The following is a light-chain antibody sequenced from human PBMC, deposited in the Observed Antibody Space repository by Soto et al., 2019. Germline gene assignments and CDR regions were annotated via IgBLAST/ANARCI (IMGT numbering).Light chain of an antibody. CDR3: QQYQTAPPSYS. J-gene: IGKJ2*03. CDR2: GAS. V-gene: IGKV3-20*01. CDR1: QSLTSDY. Sequence: EIVLTQSPGTLPLSPGERATLSCRASQSLTSDYLAWYHQKPGQAPRLLIYGASSRAAGIPDRFSGSGSGTDLTLTFSSLETDDFAVSYCQQYQTAPPSYSFGAGSTFEI.